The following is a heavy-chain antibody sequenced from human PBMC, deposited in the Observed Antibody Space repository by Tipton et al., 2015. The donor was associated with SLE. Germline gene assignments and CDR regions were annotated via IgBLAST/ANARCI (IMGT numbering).Heavy chain of an antibody. V-gene: IGHV4-59*13. J-gene: IGHJ3*02. Sequence: TLSLTCTVSGGSISNYYWSWIRQPPGKGLEWIGYIHYSGSTNYNPSLKSRVTISVGTSKNQFSLRLNSVTAADTAKYYCARDITTFGVTYAFGIWGQGTMVTVSS. CDR2: IHYSGST. CDR1: GGSISNYY. D-gene: IGHD3-3*01. CDR3: ARDITTFGVTYAFGI.